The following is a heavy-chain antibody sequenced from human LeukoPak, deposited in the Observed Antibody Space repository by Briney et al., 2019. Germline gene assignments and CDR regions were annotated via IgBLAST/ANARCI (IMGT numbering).Heavy chain of an antibody. CDR2: INPSGGST. CDR1: GYTFTNYY. D-gene: IGHD2-15*01. CDR3: ARGYCSGGGCSVLDAFDG. V-gene: IGHV1-46*01. Sequence: ASVKDSCKTSGYTFTNYYIHWVRRPPGQGLEWMGKINPSGGSTSYPQKFQGRVTMTRDTSTTTVYMELSTLRSEDTAIYYCARGYCSGGGCSVLDAFDGWGQGTMVTVSS. J-gene: IGHJ3*01.